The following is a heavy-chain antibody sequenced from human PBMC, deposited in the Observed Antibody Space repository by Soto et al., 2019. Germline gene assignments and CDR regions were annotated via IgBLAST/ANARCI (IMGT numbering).Heavy chain of an antibody. J-gene: IGHJ4*02. CDR1: GFTFSSYS. CDR3: AAEANYFDY. CDR2: ISSSSSTI. Sequence: EVQLVESGGGLVQPGGSLILSCAASGFTFSSYSMNWVRQAPGKGLEWVSYISSSSSTIYYADSVKGRFTISRDNAKNSLYLQMSSLRAEDSAVYYCAAEANYFDYWGQGTLDTVS. V-gene: IGHV3-48*01.